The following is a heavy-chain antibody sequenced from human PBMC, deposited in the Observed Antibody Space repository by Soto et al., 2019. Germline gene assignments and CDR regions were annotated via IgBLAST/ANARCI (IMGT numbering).Heavy chain of an antibody. Sequence: QVQLVESRGGVVQPGRSLSLTCAASGFTLSIYAVHWVRQAPGKGLEWVAVMSFDGSKASHADSVKGRFTISRDNSKNTVSLQMNSLRVEDSAVYYCARGPPGVVPGAIGSGGMDVWGQGTTVTVSS. J-gene: IGHJ6*02. CDR3: ARGPPGVVPGAIGSGGMDV. CDR1: GFTLSIYA. V-gene: IGHV3-30*04. D-gene: IGHD2-2*01. CDR2: MSFDGSKA.